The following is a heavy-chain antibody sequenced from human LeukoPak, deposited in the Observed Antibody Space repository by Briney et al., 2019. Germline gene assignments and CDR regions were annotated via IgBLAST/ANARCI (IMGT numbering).Heavy chain of an antibody. CDR3: ARDSYCSGGSCLYFDY. D-gene: IGHD2-15*01. Sequence: PGRSLRLSCAASGFTFSSYGMHWVRQAPGKGLEWVAVMYYDGISKYYADSVKGRFTISRDNSNNTLYLQMNSLRVEDTAVYYCARDSYCSGGSCLYFDYWGQGTLVTVSS. J-gene: IGHJ4*02. CDR1: GFTFSSYG. CDR2: MYYDGISK. V-gene: IGHV3-33*01.